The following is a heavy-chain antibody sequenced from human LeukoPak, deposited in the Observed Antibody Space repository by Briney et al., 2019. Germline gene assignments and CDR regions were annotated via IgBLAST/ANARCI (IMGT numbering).Heavy chain of an antibody. CDR2: MNPNTGET. V-gene: IGHV1-2*02. D-gene: IGHD6-13*01. CDR3: ARVPKYSRGWYTAFDI. J-gene: IGHJ3*02. Sequence: ASVKVSCKGSGYTFTGYYVHWVRQAPGQGLEWMGWMNPNTGETDYAQKFQGRVSMTRDTSISTAYMELSRLRFDDTAVYFCARVPKYSRGWYTAFDIRGQGTMVSVSS. CDR1: GYTFTGYY.